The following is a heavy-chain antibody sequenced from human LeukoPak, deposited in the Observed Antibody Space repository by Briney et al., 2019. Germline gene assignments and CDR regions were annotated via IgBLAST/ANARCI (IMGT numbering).Heavy chain of an antibody. D-gene: IGHD5-12*01. V-gene: IGHV4-34*01. J-gene: IGHJ6*02. CDR3: ARGVGWLYYYYYGMDV. Sequence: SETLSLTCAVYGGSFSGYYWSWIRQPPGKGLEWIGEINHSGSTNYNPSLKSRVTISVDTSKNQFSLKLSSVTAADTAVYYCARGVGWLYYYYYGMDVWGQGTTVTVSS. CDR2: INHSGST. CDR1: GGSFSGYY.